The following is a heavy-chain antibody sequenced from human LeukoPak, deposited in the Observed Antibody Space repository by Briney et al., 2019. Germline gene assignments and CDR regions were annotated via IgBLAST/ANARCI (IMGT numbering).Heavy chain of an antibody. Sequence: GGSLRLSCAASGFTVSSSYMSWVRQAPGKGLEWVSVIYSGGSTYYADSVKGRFTISRHNSKNTLYLQMNSLRAEDTAVYYCARDLMSAYCSSTSCQNRYYYGMDVWGQGTTVTVSS. CDR1: GFTVSSSY. V-gene: IGHV3-53*04. CDR2: IYSGGST. CDR3: ARDLMSAYCSSTSCQNRYYYGMDV. J-gene: IGHJ6*02. D-gene: IGHD2-2*01.